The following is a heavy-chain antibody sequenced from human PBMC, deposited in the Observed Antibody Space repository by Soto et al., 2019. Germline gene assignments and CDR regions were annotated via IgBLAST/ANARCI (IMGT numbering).Heavy chain of an antibody. CDR3: ARDSSTVAPNWFDP. Sequence: GASVKVSCKASGYTFTSYYMHWVRQAPGQGLEWMGLISANNGNTNYAQKLQGRVTMTTDTSTSTAYMELRSLRSDDTAVYYCARDSSTVAPNWFDPWGQGTLVTVSS. D-gene: IGHD6-19*01. J-gene: IGHJ5*02. V-gene: IGHV1-18*04. CDR2: ISANNGNT. CDR1: GYTFTSYY.